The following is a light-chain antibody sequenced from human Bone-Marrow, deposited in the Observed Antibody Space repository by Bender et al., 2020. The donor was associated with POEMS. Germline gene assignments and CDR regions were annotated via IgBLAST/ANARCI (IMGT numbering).Light chain of an antibody. J-gene: IGLJ2*01. Sequence: QSALTQPASVSGSPGQSITISCTGTSSDIGAYIYVSWYQQHPGKAPKLMIYDVTNRPSGVSNRFSGSKSGNTASLTISGLQAEDEADYYCSSYTNMTTLVFGGGTKLTV. CDR2: DVT. CDR1: SSDIGAYIY. CDR3: SSYTNMTTLV. V-gene: IGLV2-14*01.